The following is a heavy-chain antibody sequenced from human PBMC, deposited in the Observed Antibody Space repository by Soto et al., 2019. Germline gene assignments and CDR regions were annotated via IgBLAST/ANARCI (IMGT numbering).Heavy chain of an antibody. CDR3: AREYCGGGRRYGVDH. D-gene: IGHD2-15*01. Sequence: ASVKVSCKTSGYTFTDYGISWVRQAPGQGLEWMGWISTNSDDTKYAQEFQGRVTVTTDTSTSTAYMGLRSLRYDDTAVYYCAREYCGGGRRYGVDHWGQGILVTVSS. CDR2: ISTNSDDT. J-gene: IGHJ4*02. V-gene: IGHV1-18*01. CDR1: GYTFTDYG.